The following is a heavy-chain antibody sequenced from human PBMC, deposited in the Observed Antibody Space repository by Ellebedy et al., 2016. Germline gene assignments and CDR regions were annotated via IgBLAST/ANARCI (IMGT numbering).Heavy chain of an antibody. D-gene: IGHD5-12*01. CDR2: VFHNGST. CDR1: SGSISSFS. CDR3: AREKQFRSSAWRVDHYYGLDV. J-gene: IGHJ6*02. V-gene: IGHV4-59*01. Sequence: SETLSLXCNALSGSISSFSWTWIRQPPGRELEWICRVFHNGSTDYKSSLKSRVTMSISTSKTQFSLKLTSLTAADTAVYYCAREKQFRSSAWRVDHYYGLDVWGQGTTVIVSS.